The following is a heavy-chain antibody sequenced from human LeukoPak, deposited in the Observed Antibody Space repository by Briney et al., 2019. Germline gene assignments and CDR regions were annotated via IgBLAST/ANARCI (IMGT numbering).Heavy chain of an antibody. V-gene: IGHV4-34*01. D-gene: IGHD3-3*01. CDR1: GDSFNNYY. Sequence: ASETLSLTCSVNGDSFNNYYWSWIRQPPGKALEWIGEVSHRGTTSYSPSLKSRVTISVETSKNQFSLSVKSVTAADTAIYYCAKKRRRGYYLNSAFDMWGQGTMVTVSS. J-gene: IGHJ3*02. CDR3: AKKRRRGYYLNSAFDM. CDR2: VSHRGTT.